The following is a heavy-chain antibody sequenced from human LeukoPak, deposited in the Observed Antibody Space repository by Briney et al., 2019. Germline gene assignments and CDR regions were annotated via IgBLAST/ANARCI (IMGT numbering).Heavy chain of an antibody. CDR2: IYYSGST. CDR1: GGSISSSSYY. J-gene: IGHJ4*02. V-gene: IGHV4-39*07. D-gene: IGHD6-13*01. CDR3: ARDPSPKYSSSWSLFDY. Sequence: SETLSLTCTVSGGSISSSSYYWGWIRQPPGKGLEWIGSIYYSGSTYYNPSLKSRVTISVDTSKNQFSLKLSSVTAADTAVYYCARDPSPKYSSSWSLFDYWGQGTLVTVSS.